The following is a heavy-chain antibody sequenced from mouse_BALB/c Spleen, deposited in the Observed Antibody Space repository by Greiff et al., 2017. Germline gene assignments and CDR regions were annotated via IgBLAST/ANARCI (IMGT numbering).Heavy chain of an antibody. Sequence: VKLMESGPGLVAPSQSLSITCTVSGFSLTSYDISWIRQPPGKGLEWLGVIWTGGGTNYNSAFMSRLSISKDNSKSQVFLKMNSLQTDDTAIYYCVRRGGQDFDYWGQGTTLTVSS. J-gene: IGHJ2*01. CDR2: IWTGGGT. CDR1: GFSLTSYD. CDR3: VRRGGQDFDY. D-gene: IGHD3-3*01. V-gene: IGHV2-9-2*01.